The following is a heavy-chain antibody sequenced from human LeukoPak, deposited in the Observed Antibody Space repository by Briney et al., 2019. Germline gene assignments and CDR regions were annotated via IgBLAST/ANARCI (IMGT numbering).Heavy chain of an antibody. D-gene: IGHD3-22*01. CDR1: GFTVSSNY. J-gene: IGHJ4*02. CDR2: IYSGGST. V-gene: IGHV3-66*01. CDR3: ARAPLYYYDTSHYDY. Sequence: GGSLRLSCAASGFTVSSNYMSWVRQAPGKGLEWVSVIYSGGSTYYADSVKGRFTISRDNSKNTLYLQMNSLRAEDTAVYYCARAPLYYYDTSHYDYWGQGTLVTVSS.